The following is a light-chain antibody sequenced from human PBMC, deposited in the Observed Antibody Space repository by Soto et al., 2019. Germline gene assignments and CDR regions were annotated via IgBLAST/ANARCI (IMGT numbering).Light chain of an antibody. V-gene: IGKV1-27*01. J-gene: IGKJ1*01. CDR3: QKYNSAPQT. CDR2: DAS. CDR1: QDITYS. Sequence: DIQMTQSPSSLSASVGDSVTITCQATQDITYSLSWSQHKPGKAPKILIYDASTLQSGVPYRFSGSGSGTDLTLTISRLQPEDVATYYCQKYNSAPQTXGQGTKVDIK.